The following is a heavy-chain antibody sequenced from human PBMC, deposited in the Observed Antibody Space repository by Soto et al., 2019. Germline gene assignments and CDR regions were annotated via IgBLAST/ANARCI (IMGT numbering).Heavy chain of an antibody. J-gene: IGHJ2*01. V-gene: IGHV3-53*01. Sequence: GGSLRLSCTAPGFTVSSDNMSWVRQAPGKGLQWVSVIYSGGNTYFTDSVKDRFTISRDNSKNTVSLQMNSLRADDTAVYFCATVSIAGCSTTSCLNWYFNLWGRGTLVTVSS. D-gene: IGHD2-2*01. CDR1: GFTVSSDN. CDR2: IYSGGNT. CDR3: ATVSIAGCSTTSCLNWYFNL.